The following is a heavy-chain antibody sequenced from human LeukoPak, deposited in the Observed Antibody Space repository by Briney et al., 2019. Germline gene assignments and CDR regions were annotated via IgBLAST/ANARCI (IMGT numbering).Heavy chain of an antibody. Sequence: PGRSLRLSCAASGFTFSNYGMHWVRQAPGNGLEWVAVISFDGSYKYYTDSVKGRFTISRDNSKNTLYLQMNSLRAEDTAVYYCAKDRDVWSVFIWGQGTLVTVSS. J-gene: IGHJ4*02. D-gene: IGHD3-3*01. CDR3: AKDRDVWSVFI. CDR1: GFTFSNYG. CDR2: ISFDGSYK. V-gene: IGHV3-30*18.